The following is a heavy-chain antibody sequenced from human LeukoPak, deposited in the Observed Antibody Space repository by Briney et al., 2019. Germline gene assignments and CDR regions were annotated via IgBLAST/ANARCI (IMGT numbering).Heavy chain of an antibody. CDR1: GYTFTSYD. Sequence: GASVKVSCKASGYTFTSYDINWVRQATGQGPEWMGWMNPNSGNTGYAQKFQGRVTMTRNTSISTAYMELSSLRSEDTAVYYCARDSSTYYYDSSGYYYDAFDIWGQGTMVTVSS. D-gene: IGHD3-22*01. CDR2: MNPNSGNT. J-gene: IGHJ3*02. CDR3: ARDSSTYYYDSSGYYYDAFDI. V-gene: IGHV1-8*01.